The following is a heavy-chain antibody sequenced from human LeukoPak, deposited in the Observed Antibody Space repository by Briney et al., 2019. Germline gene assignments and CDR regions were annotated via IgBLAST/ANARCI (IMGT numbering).Heavy chain of an antibody. V-gene: IGHV3-7*05. CDR1: GYTFTSYW. CDR3: ARVRGDYGGISDY. D-gene: IGHD4-23*01. Sequence: GESLKISCKDSGYTFTSYWIAWVRQAPGRGLEWVAKIHPDGSDKYYVDSVKGRFTISRDNAKSSLHLQMNSLRAEDTAVYYCARVRGDYGGISDYWGQGTLVTVSS. CDR2: IHPDGSDK. J-gene: IGHJ4*02.